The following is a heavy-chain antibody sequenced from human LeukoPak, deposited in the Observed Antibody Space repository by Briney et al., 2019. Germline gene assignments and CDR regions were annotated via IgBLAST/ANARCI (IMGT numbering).Heavy chain of an antibody. CDR3: ARDRGLAYYYGSGSPYYYYYMDV. V-gene: IGHV3-53*01. Sequence: GGSLRLSCAASGFTVSSNYMSWVRQAPGKGLEWVSVIYSGGSTYDADSVKGRFTISRDNSKNTLYLQMNSLRAEDTAVYYCARDRGLAYYYGSGSPYYYYYMDVWGKGTTVTVSS. D-gene: IGHD3-10*01. CDR1: GFTVSSNY. CDR2: IYSGGST. J-gene: IGHJ6*03.